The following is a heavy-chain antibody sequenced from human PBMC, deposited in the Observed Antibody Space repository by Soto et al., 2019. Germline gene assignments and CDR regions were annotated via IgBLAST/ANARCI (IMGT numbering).Heavy chain of an antibody. CDR1: GGTFSSYA. CDR3: ARDLGYCSGGSCYLSRVV. V-gene: IGHV1-69*06. D-gene: IGHD2-15*01. J-gene: IGHJ4*02. CDR2: IIPIFGTA. Sequence: QVQLVQSGAEVKKPGSSVKVSCKASGGTFSSYAISWVRQAPGQGLEWMGGIIPIFGTANYAQKFQGRVTITADKSTSTAYIELSSLRSEDTVVYYCARDLGYCSGGSCYLSRVVWGQGTLVTVSS.